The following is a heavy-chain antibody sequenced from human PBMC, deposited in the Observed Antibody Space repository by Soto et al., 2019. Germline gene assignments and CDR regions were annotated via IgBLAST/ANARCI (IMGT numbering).Heavy chain of an antibody. CDR3: AREAQAPYYYYGMDV. V-gene: IGHV1-18*01. Sequence: QVQVVQSGDEVKKPGASVKVSCKASGYTFTNYGFSWVRQAPGQGLEWMGWISGYNGNTKYAEKFHRRVTMTTDTSTTTAHMELRSLRSDDTAVYYCAREAQAPYYYYGMDVWGQGTAVTVSS. J-gene: IGHJ6*02. CDR2: ISGYNGNT. CDR1: GYTFTNYG.